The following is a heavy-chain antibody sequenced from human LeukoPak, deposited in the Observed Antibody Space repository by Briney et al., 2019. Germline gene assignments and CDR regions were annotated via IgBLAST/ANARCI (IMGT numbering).Heavy chain of an antibody. CDR1: GVSISSHY. V-gene: IGHV4-59*11. CDR3: ARDLSYSSSWAPRYYFDY. J-gene: IGHJ4*02. Sequence: SETLSLTCTVSGVSISSHYWSWIRQPPGKGLEWIGYIYYSGSTNYNPSLKSRVTISVDTSKNQFSLKLSSVTAADTAVYYCARDLSYSSSWAPRYYFDYWGQGTLVTVSS. CDR2: IYYSGST. D-gene: IGHD6-13*01.